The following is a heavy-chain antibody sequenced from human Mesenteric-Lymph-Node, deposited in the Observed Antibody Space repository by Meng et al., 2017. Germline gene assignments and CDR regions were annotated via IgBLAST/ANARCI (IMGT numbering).Heavy chain of an antibody. V-gene: IGHV3-74*01. CDR1: GFTLGGYW. CDR2: INSDGSVI. Sequence: DGQLVGSGGGLVQPGGSLRLSCAASGFTLGGYWMHWVRQAPGKGLVWVSGINSDGSVIRYVDSVRGRFTISRDNAKNTLYLQMDSLRGEDTAVYYCASETNTGHWGQGTLVTVSS. CDR3: ASETNTGH. J-gene: IGHJ4*02. D-gene: IGHD4-17*01.